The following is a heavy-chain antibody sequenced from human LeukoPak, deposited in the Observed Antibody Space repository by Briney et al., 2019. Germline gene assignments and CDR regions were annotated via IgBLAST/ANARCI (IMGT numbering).Heavy chain of an antibody. CDR2: ISSSSSYI. V-gene: IGHV3-21*01. CDR3: ARKRRSGDILRDAFDI. J-gene: IGHJ3*02. CDR1: GFTFSSYS. Sequence: GGSLRLSCAASGFTFSSYSMNWVRQAPGKGLEWVSSISSSSSYIYYADSVKGRFTISRDNAKNSLYLQMNSLRAEDTAVYYCARKRRSGDILRDAFDIWGQGTMVTVSS. D-gene: IGHD2-15*01.